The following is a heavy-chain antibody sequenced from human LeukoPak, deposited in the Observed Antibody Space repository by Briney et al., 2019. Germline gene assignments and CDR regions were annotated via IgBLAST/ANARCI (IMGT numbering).Heavy chain of an antibody. CDR2: ISWNSRTI. J-gene: IGHJ6*02. D-gene: IGHD2/OR15-2a*01. CDR3: AKDKSSTTKYYGMDV. CDR1: GFIVDDYT. Sequence: GRSLRLSCAASGFIVDDYTMHWVRQASGKGLEWVSSISWNSRTIAYADSVKGRFTIARDNGKNSLYLQMNSLRSEDTALYYCAKDKSSTTKYYGMDVWGQGTTVTVSS. V-gene: IGHV3-9*01.